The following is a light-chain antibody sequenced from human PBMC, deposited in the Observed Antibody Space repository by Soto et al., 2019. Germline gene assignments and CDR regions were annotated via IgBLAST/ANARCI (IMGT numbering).Light chain of an antibody. CDR3: AAWDDSRSGRYV. J-gene: IGLJ1*01. Sequence: QSVLTQPPSASGTPGQRVTISCSGSSSNIGSNYVYWYQQLPGTAPKLLIYRNNQRPSWVPDRFSCSKSGTSASLAISGLRSEDDAAYYCAAWDDSRSGRYVFGTGTKLTVL. V-gene: IGLV1-47*01. CDR2: RNN. CDR1: SSNIGSNY.